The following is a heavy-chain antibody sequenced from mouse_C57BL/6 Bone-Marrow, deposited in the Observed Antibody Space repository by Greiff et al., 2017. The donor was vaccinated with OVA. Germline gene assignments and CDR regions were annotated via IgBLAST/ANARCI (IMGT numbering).Heavy chain of an antibody. CDR1: GYSITSGYD. CDR3: ARKGLWDAMDY. Sequence: EVKRVESGPGMVKPSQSLSLTCTVTGYSITSGYDWHWIRHFPGNKLEWMGYISYSGSTNYNPSLKSRISITHDTSKNHFFLKLNSVTTEDTATYYCARKGLWDAMDYWGQGTSVTVSS. CDR2: ISYSGST. J-gene: IGHJ4*01. V-gene: IGHV3-1*01. D-gene: IGHD1-1*02.